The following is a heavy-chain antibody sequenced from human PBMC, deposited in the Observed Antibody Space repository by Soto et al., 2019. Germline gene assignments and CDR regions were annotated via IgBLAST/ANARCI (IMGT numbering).Heavy chain of an antibody. J-gene: IGHJ6*02. CDR1: GYTFTSYV. Sequence: ASVKVSCKASGYTFTSYVISWVLQAPGQGLEWMGWISAYNGNTNYAQKLQGRVTMTTDTSTSTAYMELRSLRSDDTAVYYCARDGEVVPAANYYYYGMDVWGQGTTVTVSS. CDR2: ISAYNGNT. V-gene: IGHV1-18*01. D-gene: IGHD2-2*01. CDR3: ARDGEVVPAANYYYYGMDV.